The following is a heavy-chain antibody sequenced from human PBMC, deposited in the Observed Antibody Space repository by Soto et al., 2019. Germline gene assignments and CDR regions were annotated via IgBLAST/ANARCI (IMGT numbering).Heavy chain of an antibody. CDR2: ISGGGALT. Sequence: PGGSLRLSCAASGFRFSDHYMTWIRQAPGKGLEWVSKISGGGALTYYADSVKGRFTVSRDNGKNSLYLQMNSLRAEDTAVYYCASDPYHYASGLWGQGTLVTVSS. CDR3: ASDPYHYASGL. CDR1: GFRFSDHY. J-gene: IGHJ4*02. D-gene: IGHD3-10*01. V-gene: IGHV3-11*01.